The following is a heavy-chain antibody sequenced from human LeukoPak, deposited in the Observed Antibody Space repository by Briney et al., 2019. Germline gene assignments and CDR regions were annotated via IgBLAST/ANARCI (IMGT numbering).Heavy chain of an antibody. CDR2: IYYSGST. Sequence: SETLSLTCTVSGGSISSYYWSWIRQPPGKGLEWIGYIYYSGSTNYNPSLKSRVTISVDTSKNQFPLKLSSVTAADTAVYYCARVTLTLGYSYGTYYFDYWGQGTLVTVSS. CDR3: ARVTLTLGYSYGTYYFDY. CDR1: GGSISSYY. V-gene: IGHV4-59*01. J-gene: IGHJ4*02. D-gene: IGHD5-18*01.